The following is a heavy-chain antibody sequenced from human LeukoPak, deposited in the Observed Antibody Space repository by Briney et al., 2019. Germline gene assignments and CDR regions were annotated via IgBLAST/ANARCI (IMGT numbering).Heavy chain of an antibody. V-gene: IGHV4-34*01. Sequence: PSETLSLTCAVYGGSFSGYYWSWIRQPPGKGLEWIWEINHSGSTNYNPSLKSRVTISVDTSKNQFSLKLSSVTAADTAVYYCARHEPPRLSCSSGGSCHDPGWFDPWGQGTLVTVSS. D-gene: IGHD2-15*01. CDR3: ARHEPPRLSCSSGGSCHDPGWFDP. J-gene: IGHJ5*02. CDR1: GGSFSGYY. CDR2: INHSGST.